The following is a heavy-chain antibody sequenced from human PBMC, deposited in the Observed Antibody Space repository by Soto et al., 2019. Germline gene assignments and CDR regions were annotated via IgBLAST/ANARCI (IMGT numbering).Heavy chain of an antibody. D-gene: IGHD3-3*01. CDR1: GYTFTSYD. J-gene: IGHJ6*03. Sequence: QVQLVQSGAEVKKPGASVKVSCKASGYTFTSYDINWVRQATGQGLEWMGWMNPNSGNTGYAQKFQGRVTRTRNNSISTAYMELSSLRSEDTAVYYCARGYDVGGILEWLSGYYYMDVWGKGTTVTVSS. V-gene: IGHV1-8*01. CDR2: MNPNSGNT. CDR3: ARGYDVGGILEWLSGYYYMDV.